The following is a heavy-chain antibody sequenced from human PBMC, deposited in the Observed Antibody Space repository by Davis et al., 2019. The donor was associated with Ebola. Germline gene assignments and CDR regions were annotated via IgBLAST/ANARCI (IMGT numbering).Heavy chain of an antibody. CDR3: ARKRLVHLGYYYYGMDV. V-gene: IGHV4-34*01. Sequence: PSETLSLTCTVSGGSISSYYWSWIRQPPGKGLEWIGEINHSGSTNYNPSLKSRDTISVDTSKNQFSLKLSSVTAADTAVYYCARKRLVHLGYYYYGMDVWGQGTTVTVSS. D-gene: IGHD6-19*01. J-gene: IGHJ6*02. CDR2: INHSGST. CDR1: GGSISSYY.